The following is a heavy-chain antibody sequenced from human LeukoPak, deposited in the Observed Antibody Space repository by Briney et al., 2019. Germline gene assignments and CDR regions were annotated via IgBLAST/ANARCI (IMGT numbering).Heavy chain of an antibody. CDR3: ARTVLMVYNPNWSDP. V-gene: IGHV1-2*02. CDR2: INPNSGGT. Sequence: ASVKVSCKASGYTFTGYYMHWVRQAPGQGLEWMGWINPNSGGTNYAQKFQGRVTMTRDTSISTAYMELSRLRSDDTAVYYCARTVLMVYNPNWSDPWGQGTLVTVSS. CDR1: GYTFTGYY. J-gene: IGHJ5*02. D-gene: IGHD2-8*01.